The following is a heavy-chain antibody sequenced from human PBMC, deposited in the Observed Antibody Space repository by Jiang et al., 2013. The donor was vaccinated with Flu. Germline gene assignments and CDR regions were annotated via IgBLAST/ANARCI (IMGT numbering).Heavy chain of an antibody. CDR2: INQDGSEK. Sequence: QLLESGGGLVQRGGSLRLSCEASGFTFSSYWMSWVRQAPGKGLEWVANINQDGSEKYYVDSVKGRFTISRDNARSSLYLQMNSLRVEDRAVYYCARDYSTGRQIYHYWGQGTLVTVSS. CDR1: GFTFSSYW. CDR3: ARDYSTGRQIYHY. V-gene: IGHV3-7*01. D-gene: IGHD4-11*01. J-gene: IGHJ4*02.